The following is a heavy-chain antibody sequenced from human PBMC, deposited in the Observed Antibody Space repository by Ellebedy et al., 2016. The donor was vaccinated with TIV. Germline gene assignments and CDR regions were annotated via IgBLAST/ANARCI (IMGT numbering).Heavy chain of an antibody. Sequence: GESLKISCAASGFTFSNAWMNWVRQAPGKGLEWVGRIKSKADGGAADYAAVVKGRFSISRDDSKNTLYLQMNSLKTEDTAVYYCARGGSGSVVWGQGTMVTVSS. CDR2: IKSKADGGAA. CDR3: ARGGSGSVV. D-gene: IGHD1-26*01. CDR1: GFTFSNAW. J-gene: IGHJ3*01. V-gene: IGHV3-15*01.